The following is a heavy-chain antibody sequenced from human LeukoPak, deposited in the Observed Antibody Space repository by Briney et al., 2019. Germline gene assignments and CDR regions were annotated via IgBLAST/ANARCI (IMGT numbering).Heavy chain of an antibody. D-gene: IGHD4-17*01. J-gene: IGHJ4*02. CDR2: INPNSGGT. CDR1: GYTFTGYY. CDR3: ARDYGDYVFGADY. Sequence: ASVKVSCKASGYTFTGYYMHWVRQAPGQGLEWMGWINPNSGGTNYAQKFQGRVTMTRDTSISTAYMELSRLRSDDTAVYYCARDYGDYVFGADYWGQGTLVTVSS. V-gene: IGHV1-2*02.